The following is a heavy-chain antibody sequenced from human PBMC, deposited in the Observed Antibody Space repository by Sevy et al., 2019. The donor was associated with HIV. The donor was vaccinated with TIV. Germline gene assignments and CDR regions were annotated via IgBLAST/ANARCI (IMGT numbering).Heavy chain of an antibody. CDR2: IYHSGRRSSGST. J-gene: IGHJ5*02. D-gene: IGHD4-17*01. V-gene: IGHV4-4*02. CDR1: GGSISGDNW. CDR3: ARREDGDYVGWFDP. Sequence: SETLSLTCAVSGGSISGDNWWSWVRQPPGKGLEWIGEIYHSGRRSSGSTNYNPSLKSRVTISVDKSKNQFSLKLSSVTAADTAVYYCARREDGDYVGWFDPWGQGTLVTISS.